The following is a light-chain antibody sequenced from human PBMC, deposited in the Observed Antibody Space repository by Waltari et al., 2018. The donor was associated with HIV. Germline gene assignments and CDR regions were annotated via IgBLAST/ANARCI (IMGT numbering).Light chain of an antibody. J-gene: IGKJ4*01. CDR3: QHTYSTLPT. Sequence: DIQMTQSPSSLSASVGDRVTISCRASQSISRYLKWYQQRPGKAPKLLIYGASSLQSGVPLRFSGSGSGTEFSLTISELQPEDFATYFCQHTYSTLPTFGGGTKVEIK. V-gene: IGKV1-39*01. CDR2: GAS. CDR1: QSISRY.